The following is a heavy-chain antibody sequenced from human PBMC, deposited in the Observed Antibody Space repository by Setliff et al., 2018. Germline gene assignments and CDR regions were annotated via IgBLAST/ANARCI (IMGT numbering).Heavy chain of an antibody. D-gene: IGHD6-19*01. CDR3: AGTDSSGWWFDH. CDR2: INHSGST. V-gene: IGHV4-34*01. Sequence: SETLSLTCSFYGGSSSGYYWSWIRQPPGKGLEWIGEINHSGSTNYNPSLKSRVTISVDTSKNQFSLKLSSVTAADTAVYYCAGTDSSGWWFDHWGQGTLVTVSS. J-gene: IGHJ5*02. CDR1: GGSSSGYY.